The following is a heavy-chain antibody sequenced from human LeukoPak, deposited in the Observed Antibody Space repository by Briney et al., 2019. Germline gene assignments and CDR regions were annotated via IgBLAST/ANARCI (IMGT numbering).Heavy chain of an antibody. J-gene: IGHJ4*02. CDR2: IYYSGST. CDR3: ARWLRQASYYFDY. CDR1: XXXXSSSSYY. V-gene: IGHV4-39*07. D-gene: IGHD6-19*01. Sequence: SXXXXSSSSYYXGWIRQPPGKGREWIGSIYYSGSTYYNPALKSRVTISVDTSKTQFSLKLSSVTAADTAVYYCARWLRQASYYFDYWGQGTLVTVSS.